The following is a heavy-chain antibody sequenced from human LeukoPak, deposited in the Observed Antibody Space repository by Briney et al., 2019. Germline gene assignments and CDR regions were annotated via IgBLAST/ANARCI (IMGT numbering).Heavy chain of an antibody. V-gene: IGHV1-2*04. CDR3: ARAVGQQLVRDYYYYGMDV. D-gene: IGHD6-13*01. CDR1: GYTLTELS. Sequence: ASVKVSCKVSGYTLTELSMHWVRQAPGQGLEWMGWINPNSGDTNYAQKFQGWVTMTRDTSISTAYMELSSLRSDDTAVYYCARAVGQQLVRDYYYYGMDVWGQGTTVTVSS. J-gene: IGHJ6*02. CDR2: INPNSGDT.